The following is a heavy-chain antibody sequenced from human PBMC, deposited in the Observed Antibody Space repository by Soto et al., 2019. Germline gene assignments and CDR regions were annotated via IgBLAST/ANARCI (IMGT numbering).Heavy chain of an antibody. Sequence: QVQLVQSGAEVKKPGSSVKVSCKASGGTFSRYSITWVRQAPGHGLEWIGRIIPIFGIASYAQKFQGRVTITAAESPITAYMELSRLRSDDTAVYYCAREDRDRETGLVPAAIDGMDVWGQGTTVTVSS. D-gene: IGHD2-2*01. J-gene: IGHJ6*02. CDR2: IIPIFGIA. CDR3: AREDRDRETGLVPAAIDGMDV. CDR1: GGTFSRYS. V-gene: IGHV1-69*08.